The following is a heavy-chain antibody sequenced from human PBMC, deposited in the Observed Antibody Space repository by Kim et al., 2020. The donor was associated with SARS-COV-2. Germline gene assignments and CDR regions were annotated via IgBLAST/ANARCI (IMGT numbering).Heavy chain of an antibody. D-gene: IGHD4-17*01. CDR2: ITPTSNFM. CDR3: ARGRPAGDFDY. CDR1: GSIFSTYN. J-gene: IGHJ4*02. Sequence: GGSLRLSCEASGSIFSTYNMNWVRQAPGKGLEWVSTITPTSNFMYYADSVKGRFTISRDNSKTYVYLQMSSLRVEDTGVYYCARGRPAGDFDYWGQGILVSVSS. V-gene: IGHV3-21*01.